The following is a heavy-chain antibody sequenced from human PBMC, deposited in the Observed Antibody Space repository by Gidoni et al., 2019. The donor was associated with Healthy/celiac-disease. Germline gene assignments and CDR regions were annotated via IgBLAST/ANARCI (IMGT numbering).Heavy chain of an antibody. Sequence: VQLQESGPGLVKPSGTLSLTCAVSGGSISSSTWWRWVRQPPGKGLEWIGEIYHSGSTNYNPSLKSRVTISVDKSKNQFSLKLSSVTAADTAVYYCARDQGCSSTSCPYYYYGMDVWGQGTTVTVSS. CDR2: IYHSGST. V-gene: IGHV4-4*02. J-gene: IGHJ6*02. CDR3: ARDQGCSSTSCPYYYYGMDV. CDR1: GGSISSSTW. D-gene: IGHD2-2*01.